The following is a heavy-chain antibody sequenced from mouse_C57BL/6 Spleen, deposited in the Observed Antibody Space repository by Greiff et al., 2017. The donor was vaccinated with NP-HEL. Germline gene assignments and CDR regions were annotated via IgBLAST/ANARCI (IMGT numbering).Heavy chain of an antibody. Sequence: EVKLQQSGPELVKPGASVKMSCKASGYTFTDYNMHWVKQSHGKSLEWIGYINPNNGGTSYNQKFKGKATLTVNKSSSTAYMELRSLTSEDSAVYYCARKNYSNYVDYYAMDYWGQGTSVTVSS. CDR2: INPNNGGT. J-gene: IGHJ4*01. V-gene: IGHV1-22*01. CDR3: ARKNYSNYVDYYAMDY. CDR1: GYTFTDYN. D-gene: IGHD2-5*01.